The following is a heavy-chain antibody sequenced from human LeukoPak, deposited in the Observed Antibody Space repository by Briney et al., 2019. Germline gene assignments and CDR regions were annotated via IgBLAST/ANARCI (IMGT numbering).Heavy chain of an antibody. CDR2: INHSGST. J-gene: IGHJ4*02. CDR3: ARGYSSGPLWGY. D-gene: IGHD6-19*01. CDR1: GGSINSYY. Sequence: PSETLSLTCTVSGGSINSYYWSWIRQPPGKGLEWIGEINHSGSTNYNPSLKSRVTISVDTSKNQFSLKLSSVTAADTAVYYCARGYSSGPLWGYWGQGTLVTVSS. V-gene: IGHV4-34*01.